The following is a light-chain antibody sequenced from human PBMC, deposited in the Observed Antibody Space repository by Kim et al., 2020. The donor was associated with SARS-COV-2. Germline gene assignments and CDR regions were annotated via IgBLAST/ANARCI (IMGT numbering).Light chain of an antibody. CDR2: SDN. V-gene: IGLV1-44*01. J-gene: IGLJ2*01. CDR1: KSNIGTNF. CDR3: ASWDSSLNGVL. Sequence: QSVLTQPPSTSGTPGQRVTISCSGNKSNIGTNFVWWYKQLPGTAPELLIYSDNQRSSGVPDRFSASKSDTSASLAISGLQADDEADYFCASWDSSLNGVLFGGGTQLTVL.